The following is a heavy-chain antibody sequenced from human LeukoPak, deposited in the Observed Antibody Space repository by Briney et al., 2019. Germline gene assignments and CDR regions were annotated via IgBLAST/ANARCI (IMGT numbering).Heavy chain of an antibody. CDR1: GGPFSGYY. CDR2: INHSGST. J-gene: IGHJ4*02. V-gene: IGHV4-34*01. D-gene: IGHD6-13*01. CDR3: ARGLAATY. Sequence: PSETLSLTCAVYGGPFSGYYWSWIRQPPGKGLEWIGEINHSGSTNYNPSLKSRVTISVDTSKNQFSLKLSSVTAADTAVYYCARGLAATYWGQGTLVTVSS.